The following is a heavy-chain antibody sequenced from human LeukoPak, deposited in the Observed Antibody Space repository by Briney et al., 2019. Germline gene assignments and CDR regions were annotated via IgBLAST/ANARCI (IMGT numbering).Heavy chain of an antibody. CDR1: GYTFTSYY. CDR2: INPSGGST. J-gene: IGHJ5*02. Sequence: GASVKVSCEASGYTFTSYYMHWVRQAPGQGLEWMGIINPSGGSTSYAQKFQGRVTMTRDTSTSTVYMELSSLRSEDTAVYYCARWDYDSSGSGGFDPWGQGTLVTVSS. CDR3: ARWDYDSSGSGGFDP. D-gene: IGHD3-22*01. V-gene: IGHV1-46*01.